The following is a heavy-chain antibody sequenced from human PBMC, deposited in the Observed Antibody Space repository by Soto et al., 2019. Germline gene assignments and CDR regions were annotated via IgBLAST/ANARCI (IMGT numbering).Heavy chain of an antibody. D-gene: IGHD3-22*01. CDR2: IGLGSSTK. CDR1: EFTFSDYY. Sequence: PGGSLRLSCAASEFTFSDYYMIWLRQAPGKGLEWVSYIGLGSSTKYYADSVEGRFTISRDNAKNSLYLQMNSLRAEDTAVYYCARDQLYYNDISGRPLNAFDVWGLGTMVTVSS. V-gene: IGHV3-11*04. J-gene: IGHJ3*01. CDR3: ARDQLYYNDISGRPLNAFDV.